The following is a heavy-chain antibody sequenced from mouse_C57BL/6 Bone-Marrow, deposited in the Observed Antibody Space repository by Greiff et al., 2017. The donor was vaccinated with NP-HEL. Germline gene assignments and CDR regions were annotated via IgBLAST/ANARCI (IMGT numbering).Heavy chain of an antibody. J-gene: IGHJ2*01. V-gene: IGHV5-17*01. CDR3: ASSITTVGDY. D-gene: IGHD1-1*01. CDR2: ISSGSSTI. CDR1: GFTFSDYG. Sequence: EVQLVESGGGLVKPGGSLKLSCAASGFTFSDYGMHWVRQAPEKGLEWVAYISSGSSTIYYADTVKGRFTISRDNAKNTLFLQMTSLRSEDTAMYYCASSITTVGDYWGQGTTLTVSS.